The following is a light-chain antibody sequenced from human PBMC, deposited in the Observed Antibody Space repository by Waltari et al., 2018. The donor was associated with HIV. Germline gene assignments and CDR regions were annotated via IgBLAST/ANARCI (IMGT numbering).Light chain of an antibody. Sequence: ELVLTQSPGPLSLSPGERATLSCRASQSVSSSYLAWYQQKPGQAPRLLIYGASSRATGIPDRFSGSGSGTDFTLTISRLEPEDFAVYYCQQYGSSPSCGQGTKLEIK. CDR3: QQYGSSPS. V-gene: IGKV3-20*01. CDR2: GAS. J-gene: IGKJ2*03. CDR1: QSVSSSY.